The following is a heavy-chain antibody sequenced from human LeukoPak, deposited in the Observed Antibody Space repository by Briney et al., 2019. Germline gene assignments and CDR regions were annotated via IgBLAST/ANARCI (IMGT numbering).Heavy chain of an antibody. J-gene: IGHJ2*01. Sequence: GGSLRLSCAASGFTFSSYWMHWVRQAPGKGLVWVSRIKSDGSSTSSADSVKGRFTISRDNAKNTLYLQMNSLRVEDTAVYYCAREDYDDNGWYFDLWGRGTPVTVSS. CDR2: IKSDGSST. CDR1: GFTFSSYW. D-gene: IGHD4-17*01. CDR3: AREDYDDNGWYFDL. V-gene: IGHV3-74*01.